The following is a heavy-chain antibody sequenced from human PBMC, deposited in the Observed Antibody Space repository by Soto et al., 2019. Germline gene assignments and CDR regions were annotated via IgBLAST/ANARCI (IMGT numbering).Heavy chain of an antibody. CDR3: ARPGSR. D-gene: IGHD2-15*01. CDR1: GFTFSSSE. J-gene: IGHJ3*01. V-gene: IGHV3-48*03. CDR2: IHPGGQTI. Sequence: EVHLVESGGGLVQPGGSLRLSCAASGFTFSSSEMYWVRQAPGKGLEWISYIHPGGQTIFYAESVKGRFTISKDNAKHSVYLQLNSLRADDTAVYYCARPGSRWGRGTKVTVSS.